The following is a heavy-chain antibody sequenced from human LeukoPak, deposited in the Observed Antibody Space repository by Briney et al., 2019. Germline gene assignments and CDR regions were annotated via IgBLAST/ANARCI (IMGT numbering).Heavy chain of an antibody. J-gene: IGHJ3*02. CDR2: IYYSGST. CDR1: GGSISSYY. CDR3: ASCIAARTDASDI. D-gene: IGHD6-13*01. Sequence: SETLSLTCTVSGGSISSYYWSWIRQPPGKGLEWIGYIYYSGSTNYNPSLKSRVTISVDTSKNQFSLKLSSVTAADTAVYYCASCIAARTDASDIWGQGTMVTVSS. V-gene: IGHV4-59*01.